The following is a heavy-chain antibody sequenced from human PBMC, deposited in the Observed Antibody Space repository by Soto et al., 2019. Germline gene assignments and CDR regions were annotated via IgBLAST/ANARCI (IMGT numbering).Heavy chain of an antibody. CDR3: ARDGIGSGDYYYYYGMDV. V-gene: IGHV1-18*04. D-gene: IGHD1-26*01. J-gene: IGHJ6*02. CDR1: GYTFTSYG. Sequence: ASVKVSCKASGYTFTSYGISWVRQAPGQGLEWMGWISAYNGNTNYAQKLQGRVTMTTDTSTSTAYMELRSLRSDDTAVYYCARDGIGSGDYYYYYGMDVWGQGTTVTVSS. CDR2: ISAYNGNT.